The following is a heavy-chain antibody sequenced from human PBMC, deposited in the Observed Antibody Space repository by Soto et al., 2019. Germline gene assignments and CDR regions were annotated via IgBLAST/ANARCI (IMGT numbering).Heavy chain of an antibody. CDR2: IWYDGSNK. CDR3: ARGRGYDYGYFDY. D-gene: IGHD5-12*01. J-gene: IGHJ4*02. CDR1: GFTFSSYG. Sequence: GGSLRLSCAASGFTFSSYGMHWVRQAPGKGLEWVAVIWYDGSNKYYADSVKGRFTISRDNSKNTLYLQMNSLRAEDTAVYYCARGRGYDYGYFDYWGQGTLVTVSS. V-gene: IGHV3-33*01.